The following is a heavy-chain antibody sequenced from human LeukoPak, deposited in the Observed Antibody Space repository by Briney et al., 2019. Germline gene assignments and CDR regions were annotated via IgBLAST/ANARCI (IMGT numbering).Heavy chain of an antibody. Sequence: GGSLRLSCAASGFTFSSYSMNWVRQAPGKGLEWVSSISSSSSYIYYADSVRGRFTISRDNAKNSLYLQMNSLRAKDTAVYYCARDPFSAGAEYFQYWGQGTLVTVSS. CDR2: ISSSSSYI. D-gene: IGHD6-25*01. J-gene: IGHJ1*01. CDR1: GFTFSSYS. V-gene: IGHV3-21*01. CDR3: ARDPFSAGAEYFQY.